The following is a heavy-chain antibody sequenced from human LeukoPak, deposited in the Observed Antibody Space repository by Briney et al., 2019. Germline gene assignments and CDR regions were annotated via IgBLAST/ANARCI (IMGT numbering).Heavy chain of an antibody. CDR3: AKDSAPYCSGGSCYGKLRDPDYYFDY. CDR1: RFTFSSYS. CDR2: ISYDGSNK. D-gene: IGHD2-15*01. J-gene: IGHJ4*02. V-gene: IGHV3-30*18. Sequence: GGCLRLSCAASRFTFSSYSMHWVRQAPGKGLEWVAVISYDGSNKYYADSVKGRFTISRDKSKNTLYLKMNSLRAEDTAVYYCAKDSAPYCSGGSCYGKLRDPDYYFDYWGQGTLVTVAS.